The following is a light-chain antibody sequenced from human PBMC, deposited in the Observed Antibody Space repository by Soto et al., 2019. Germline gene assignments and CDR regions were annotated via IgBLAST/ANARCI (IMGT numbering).Light chain of an antibody. CDR1: QIVTSSY. V-gene: IGKV3-20*01. CDR2: GAS. CDR3: QHYGSSPLA. J-gene: IGKJ1*01. Sequence: EIVLTQSPGTLSLSPGKRATLSCRASQIVTSSYLAWYQQKPGQAPRLLIYGASSRATGIPDRFSGSGSGTDFTLTISRLEPEDFAVYYCQHYGSSPLAFGQGTKVEI.